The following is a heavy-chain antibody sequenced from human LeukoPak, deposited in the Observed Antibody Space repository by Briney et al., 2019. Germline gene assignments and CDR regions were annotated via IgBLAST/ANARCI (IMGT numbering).Heavy chain of an antibody. CDR2: ISSSSSYI. D-gene: IGHD2-15*01. V-gene: IGHV3-21*01. CDR1: GFTFSSYW. Sequence: GGSLRLSCAASGFTFSSYWMNWVRQAPGKGQEWVSSISSSSSYIYYADSVKGRFTISRDNAKNSLYLQMNSLRAEDTAVYYCARDAISDLYCSGGSCYSRVLRWFDPWGQGTLVTVSS. CDR3: ARDAISDLYCSGGSCYSRVLRWFDP. J-gene: IGHJ5*02.